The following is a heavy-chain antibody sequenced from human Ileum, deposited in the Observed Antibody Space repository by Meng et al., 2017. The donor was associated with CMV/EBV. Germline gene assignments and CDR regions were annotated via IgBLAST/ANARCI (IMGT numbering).Heavy chain of an antibody. Sequence: DVQLVGSGGGLRKPGGSLRLSWAASGYTFINYDMNWLRQAPGKGLEWVSGISSSGHTTYYADSVRGRFAISRDNSKNTLYLQMNSLRVEDTAVYYCAKDRVGAYNWFDPWGQGTLVTVSS. CDR1: GYTFINYD. D-gene: IGHD1-26*01. V-gene: IGHV3-23*04. CDR3: AKDRVGAYNWFDP. J-gene: IGHJ5*02. CDR2: ISSSGHTT.